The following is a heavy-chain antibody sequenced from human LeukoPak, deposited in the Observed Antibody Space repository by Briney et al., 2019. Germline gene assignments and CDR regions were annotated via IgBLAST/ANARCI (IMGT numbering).Heavy chain of an antibody. CDR3: ARDRAVAAVAAIYWYFDL. J-gene: IGHJ2*01. CDR2: IWYDGSTE. D-gene: IGHD6-19*01. CDR1: GFTFSSYG. Sequence: GRSLRLSCAASGFTFSSYGMHWVRQAPGKGLEWVAVIWYDGSTEYYADSVKGRFTISRDNSKNTLYLQMNSLRAEDTAVYHCARDRAVAAVAAIYWYFDLWGRGTLDTVSS. V-gene: IGHV3-33*01.